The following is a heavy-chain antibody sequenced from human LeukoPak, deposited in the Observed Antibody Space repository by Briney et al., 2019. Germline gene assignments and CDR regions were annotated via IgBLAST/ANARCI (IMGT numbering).Heavy chain of an antibody. Sequence: GGSLRLSCTASGFTFSNYAMHWVRQAPGKGPEWVAVISYDGSNENYPDSVKGRLTISRDNSKHTLSLQMNSLPPEDTAVYYCARESTVTTRTYNWFDPWGQGTLVTVSS. D-gene: IGHD4-17*01. CDR1: GFTFSNYA. CDR2: ISYDGSNE. CDR3: ARESTVTTRTYNWFDP. V-gene: IGHV3-30*04. J-gene: IGHJ5*02.